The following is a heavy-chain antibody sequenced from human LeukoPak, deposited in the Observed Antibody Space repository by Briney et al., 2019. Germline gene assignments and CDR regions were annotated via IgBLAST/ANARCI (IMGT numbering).Heavy chain of an antibody. Sequence: PGGSLRLSCAASGFTFSSYSMNWVRQAPGKGLEWVSYISSSSSTIYHADSVKGRFTISRDNAKNSLYLQMNSLRAEDTAVYYCARDMFGGYYDSSGYHHAFDIWGQGTMVTVSS. CDR2: ISSSSSTI. CDR1: GFTFSSYS. J-gene: IGHJ3*02. D-gene: IGHD3-22*01. CDR3: ARDMFGGYYDSSGYHHAFDI. V-gene: IGHV3-48*04.